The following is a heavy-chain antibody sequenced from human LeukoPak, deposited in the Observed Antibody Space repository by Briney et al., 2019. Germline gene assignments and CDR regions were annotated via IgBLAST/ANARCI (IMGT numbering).Heavy chain of an antibody. J-gene: IGHJ6*03. CDR2: ISATGGHT. CDR3: AKNGDRGAYCSGGSCYPYYYYYIDV. V-gene: IGHV3-23*01. Sequence: GGSLRLSCVASGFTFSSYGMSWVRQAPGKGLEWVSAISATGGHTYYADSVKGRFTISRDNSKNTLYLQMNSLRAEDTAIYYCAKNGDRGAYCSGGSCYPYYYYYIDVWGKGTTVTISS. D-gene: IGHD2-15*01. CDR1: GFTFSSYG.